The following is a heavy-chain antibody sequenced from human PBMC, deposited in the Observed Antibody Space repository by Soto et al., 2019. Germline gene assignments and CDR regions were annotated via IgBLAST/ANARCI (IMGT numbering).Heavy chain of an antibody. D-gene: IGHD3-22*01. Sequence: HPGGSLRLSCAASGFTFSSYAMHWVRQAPGKGLEWVAVISYDGSNKYYADSVKGRFTISRDNSKNTLYLQMNSLRAEDTAVYYCARGSDRLYYYYYGMDVWGQGTTVTVSS. CDR1: GFTFSSYA. CDR2: ISYDGSNK. J-gene: IGHJ6*02. CDR3: ARGSDRLYYYYYGMDV. V-gene: IGHV3-30-3*01.